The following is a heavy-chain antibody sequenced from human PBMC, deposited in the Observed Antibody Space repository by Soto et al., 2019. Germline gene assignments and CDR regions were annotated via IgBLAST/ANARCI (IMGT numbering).Heavy chain of an antibody. D-gene: IGHD4-17*01. J-gene: IGHJ4*02. CDR1: GGSITGYY. V-gene: IGHV4-59*01. Sequence: QVQLQESGPGLVKPSETLSLTCTVSGGSITGYYWSWIRQRPGKGLEWLGYIYYSGSTNYNPSLKSPVTISVDTSKYQLALKLSSVTAADMDVYYCARGDGDDDYWGQETLVNVSS. CDR3: ARGDGDDDY. CDR2: IYYSGST.